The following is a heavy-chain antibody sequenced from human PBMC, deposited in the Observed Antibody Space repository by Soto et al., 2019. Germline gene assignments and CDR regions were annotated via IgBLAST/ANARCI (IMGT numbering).Heavy chain of an antibody. CDR1: GGSISSGGYY. V-gene: IGHV4-31*03. J-gene: IGHJ6*02. CDR2: IYCSGST. D-gene: IGHD3-22*01. CDR3: ARESRVGSGYYYYYYGMDV. Sequence: SETLSLTCTVSGGSISSGGYYWSWIRQHPGKGLEWIGYIYCSGSTYYNPSLKSRVTISVDTSKNQFSLKLSSVTAADTAVYYCARESRVGSGYYYYYYGMDVWGQGTTVTVSS.